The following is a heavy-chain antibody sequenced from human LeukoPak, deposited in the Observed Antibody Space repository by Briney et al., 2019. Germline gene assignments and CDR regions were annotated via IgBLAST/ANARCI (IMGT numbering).Heavy chain of an antibody. V-gene: IGHV3-23*01. CDR1: GFTFSSYA. CDR2: ISGSGGST. Sequence: GGSLRLSCAASGFTFSSYAMSWVRQAPGKGLEWVSAISGSGGSTYYADSVKGRFTISRDNSKNTLYLQTNSLRAEDTAVYYCANGIAAAVLPFDYWGQGTLVTVSS. CDR3: ANGIAAAVLPFDY. D-gene: IGHD6-13*01. J-gene: IGHJ4*02.